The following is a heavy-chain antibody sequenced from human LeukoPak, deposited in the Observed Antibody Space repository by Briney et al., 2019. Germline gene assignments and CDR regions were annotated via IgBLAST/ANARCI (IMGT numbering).Heavy chain of an antibody. V-gene: IGHV4-59*08. D-gene: IGHD2-15*01. CDR3: ARRRGSGGSRGAFDI. Sequence: SETLSLTCTVSGGSISSYYWSWIRQPPGKGLEWIGYIYYSGSTNYNPSLKSRVTISVDTSKNQFSLNLSSVTAADTAVYYCARRRGSGGSRGAFDIWGQGTMVTVSS. CDR1: GGSISSYY. CDR2: IYYSGST. J-gene: IGHJ3*02.